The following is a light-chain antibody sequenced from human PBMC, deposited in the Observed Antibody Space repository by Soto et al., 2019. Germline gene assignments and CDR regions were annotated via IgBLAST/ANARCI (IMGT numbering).Light chain of an antibody. V-gene: IGLV1-44*01. CDR2: SNN. J-gene: IGLJ3*02. CDR3: AAWDDSLNAWV. CDR1: NSNIGSNT. Sequence: QSALTQPPSASGTPGQRVTISCSGSNSNIGSNTVNWYQQLPGTAPKLLIYSNNQRPSGVPDRFSGSKSGTSASLAISGLQSEDEADYYCAAWDDSLNAWVFGGGTQLTVL.